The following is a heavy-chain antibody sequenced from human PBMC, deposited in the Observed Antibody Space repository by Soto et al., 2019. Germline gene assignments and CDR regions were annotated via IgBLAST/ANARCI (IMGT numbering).Heavy chain of an antibody. CDR2: IYYSGRT. CDR3: ARTIAPDYGTNWFDP. CDR1: GGSISSGGYY. D-gene: IGHD4-17*01. Sequence: QVQLQESGPGLVKPSQTLSLTCTVSGGSISSGGYYWSCIRQHPGKGLEWIGYIYYSGRTYYNPSLKSRVTISVDTYQNQVSLKLSSVTAADTAVYYCARTIAPDYGTNWFDPWGQGTLVTVSS. J-gene: IGHJ5*02. V-gene: IGHV4-31*03.